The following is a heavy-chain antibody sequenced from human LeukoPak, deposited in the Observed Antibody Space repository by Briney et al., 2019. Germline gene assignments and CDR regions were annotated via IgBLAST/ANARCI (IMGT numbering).Heavy chain of an antibody. D-gene: IGHD3-22*01. J-gene: IGHJ4*02. CDR3: VKGRDYNDASAYYIGDY. CDR1: GFTFSTHA. Sequence: GGFLRLSCAASGFTFSTHAMIWVRQAPGKGPEWVSCITGSGTGTYYTDSVKGRFTISRENSNDTLYLQMNSLRAEDTAVYYCVKGRDYNDASAYYIGDYWGQGTLVTVSS. V-gene: IGHV3-23*01. CDR2: ITGSGTGT.